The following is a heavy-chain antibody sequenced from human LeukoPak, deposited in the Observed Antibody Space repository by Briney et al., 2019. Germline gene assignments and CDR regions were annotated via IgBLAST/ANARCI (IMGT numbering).Heavy chain of an antibody. D-gene: IGHD6-19*01. V-gene: IGHV6-1*01. CDR1: GDSVSSNSAA. J-gene: IGHJ4*02. CDR2: TYYRSKWYN. CDR3: ARAPGYRIAVAGKGSYFDY. Sequence: SQTLSLTCAISGDSVSSNSAAWNWIRQSPSRGLEWLGRTYYRSKWYNDYAVSVKSRITINPDTSKNQFSLQLNSVTPEDTAVYYCARAPGYRIAVAGKGSYFDYWGQGTLVTVSS.